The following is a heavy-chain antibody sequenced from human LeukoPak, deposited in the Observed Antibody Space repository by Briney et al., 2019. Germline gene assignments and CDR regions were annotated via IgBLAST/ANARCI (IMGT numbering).Heavy chain of an antibody. CDR3: ARGSRGSWFDP. V-gene: IGHV3-74*01. CDR1: GFTFSNYW. D-gene: IGHD6-13*01. CDR2: INSDGTST. J-gene: IGHJ5*02. Sequence: GGSLRLSCAASGFTFSNYWMHWVRHAPGKGLMWVSHINSDGTSTTYADSVKGRFTISRDNAKNTLYLQMTSLRAEDTAVYYCARGSRGSWFDPWGQGTLVTVSS.